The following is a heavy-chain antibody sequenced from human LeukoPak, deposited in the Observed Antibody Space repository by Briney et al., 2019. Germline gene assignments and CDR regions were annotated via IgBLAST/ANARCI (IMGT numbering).Heavy chain of an antibody. CDR2: ISAYNGNT. D-gene: IGHD4-17*01. CDR3: ARADYGDYTDYFDY. CDR1: GDTFTSYV. J-gene: IGHJ4*02. V-gene: IGHV1-18*01. Sequence: GASVKVSCKASGDTFTSYVISGVGQAPGQGLEWMGWISAYNGNTNYAQKLQGRVTMTTDTSTSTAYMELRSLRSDDTAVYYCARADYGDYTDYFDYWGQGTLVTVSS.